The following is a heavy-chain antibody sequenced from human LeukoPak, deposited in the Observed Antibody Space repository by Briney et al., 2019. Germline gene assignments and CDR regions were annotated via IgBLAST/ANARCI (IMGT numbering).Heavy chain of an antibody. D-gene: IGHD6-13*01. CDR3: VRAGEIAATGDY. Sequence: SETLSLTCTVSGGSISSYYLTWVRQPPGKGLEWIGYIYNNGNTNYNSSLKSRVTISVDTSKNQFSLKLASVTAADTAVYYCVRAGEIAATGDYWGQGILVTVSS. CDR2: IYNNGNT. V-gene: IGHV4-59*01. CDR1: GGSISSYY. J-gene: IGHJ4*02.